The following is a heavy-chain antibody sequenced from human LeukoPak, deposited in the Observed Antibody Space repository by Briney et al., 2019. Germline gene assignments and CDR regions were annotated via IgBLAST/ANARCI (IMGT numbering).Heavy chain of an antibody. CDR3: ARVINSGWLGELSD. V-gene: IGHV3-74*01. CDR2: INSDGSST. D-gene: IGHD6-19*01. CDR1: GFTFSTYW. J-gene: IGHJ4*02. Sequence: GGSLRLSCAASGFTFSTYWMHWVRQAPGKGLVWVSRINSDGSSTTYADSVKGRFTISRDNAKNTLCLQMNSLRAEDTAVYYCARVINSGWLGELSDWGQGTLVTVSS.